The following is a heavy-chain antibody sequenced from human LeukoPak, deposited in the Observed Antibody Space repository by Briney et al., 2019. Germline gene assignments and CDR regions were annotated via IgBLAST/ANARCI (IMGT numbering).Heavy chain of an antibody. Sequence: GGSLRLSCAASGFTFSSYSMNWVRQAPGKGLEWVSCISSSSSYIYYADSVKGRFTISRDNAKNSLYLQMNSLRAEDTAVYYCARVGGYSSGWYDVFDYWGQGTLATVSS. J-gene: IGHJ4*02. CDR2: ISSSSSYI. CDR1: GFTFSSYS. D-gene: IGHD6-19*01. V-gene: IGHV3-21*01. CDR3: ARVGGYSSGWYDVFDY.